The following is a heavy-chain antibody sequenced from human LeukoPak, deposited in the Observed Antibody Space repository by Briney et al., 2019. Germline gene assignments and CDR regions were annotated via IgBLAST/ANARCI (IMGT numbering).Heavy chain of an antibody. J-gene: IGHJ3*02. CDR1: GGXFSSYA. Sequence: ASVKVSCKASGGXFSSYAMSWVRQAPGQGLEWLGGIIPIFGTANYAHKFQGRVTITADESTSTAYMELSSLRSEDTAVYYCASAPLNYYGSGSQGTAFDIWGQGTMVTVSS. D-gene: IGHD3-10*01. CDR3: ASAPLNYYGSGSQGTAFDI. CDR2: IIPIFGTA. V-gene: IGHV1-69*13.